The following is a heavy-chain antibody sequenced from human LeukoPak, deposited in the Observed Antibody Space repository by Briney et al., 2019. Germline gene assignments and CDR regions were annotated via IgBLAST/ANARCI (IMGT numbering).Heavy chain of an antibody. CDR1: GFTFSSYS. D-gene: IGHD6-13*01. CDR2: ISSSSSYI. V-gene: IGHV3-21*01. J-gene: IGHJ1*01. Sequence: GGSLRLSCAASGFTFSSYSMNWARQAPGKGLEWVSSISSSSSYIYYADSVKGRFTISRDNAKNSLYLQMNSLRAEDTAVYYCAWGAAAPSEYFQHWGQGTLVTVSS. CDR3: AWGAAAPSEYFQH.